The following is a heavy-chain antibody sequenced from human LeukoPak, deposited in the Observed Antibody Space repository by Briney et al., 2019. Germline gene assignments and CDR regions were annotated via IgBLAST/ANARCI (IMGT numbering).Heavy chain of an antibody. D-gene: IGHD6-13*01. CDR3: AREGIAAAHDAFDI. V-gene: IGHV4-61*02. Sequence: SETLSLTCTVSGGSISSGSYYRSWIRQPAGKGLEWTGRIYTSGSTNYNPSLKSRVTISVDTSKNQFSLMLSSVTAADTAVYYCAREGIAAAHDAFDIWGQGTMVTVSS. CDR1: GGSISSGSYY. CDR2: IYTSGST. J-gene: IGHJ3*02.